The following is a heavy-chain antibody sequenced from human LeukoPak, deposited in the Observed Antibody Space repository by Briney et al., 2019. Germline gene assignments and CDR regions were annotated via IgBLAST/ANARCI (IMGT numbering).Heavy chain of an antibody. J-gene: IGHJ3*02. Sequence: PSQTLSLTCTVSGGSISSGGYYWSWIRQHPGKGLEWIGYIYYSGSTNYNPSLKSRVTISVDTSKNQFSLKLSSVTAADTAVYYCARRDLWFGERGQGDAFDIWGQGTMVTVSS. CDR3: ARRDLWFGERGQGDAFDI. V-gene: IGHV4-31*03. CDR2: IYYSGST. D-gene: IGHD3-10*01. CDR1: GGSISSGGYY.